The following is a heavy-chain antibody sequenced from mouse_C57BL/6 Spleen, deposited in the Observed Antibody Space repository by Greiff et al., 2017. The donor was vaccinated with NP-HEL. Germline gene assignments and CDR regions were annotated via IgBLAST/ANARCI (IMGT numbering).Heavy chain of an antibody. CDR3: EISPIYYDYERTSMDY. V-gene: IGHV3-6*01. CDR1: GYSITSGYY. J-gene: IGHJ4*01. Sequence: EVQVVESGPGLVKPSQSLSLTCSVTGYSITSGYYWNWIRQFPGNKLEWMGYISYDGSNNYNPSLKNRIPITRDTSKNQFFLKLNSVTTEDTATYYCEISPIYYDYERTSMDYWGQGTSVTVSS. CDR2: ISYDGSN. D-gene: IGHD2-4*01.